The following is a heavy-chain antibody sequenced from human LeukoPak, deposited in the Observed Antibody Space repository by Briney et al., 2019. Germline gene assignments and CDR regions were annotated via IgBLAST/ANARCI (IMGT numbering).Heavy chain of an antibody. V-gene: IGHV1-69*13. CDR3: ARATGWEPFYYFDY. D-gene: IGHD1-26*01. CDR1: GGTFSSYA. J-gene: IGHJ4*02. Sequence: GASVKVSCKASGGTFSSYAISWVRQAPGQGLEWMGGIIPIFGTANYAQKFQGRVTITADESTSTAYMELRSLRSDDTAVYYCARATGWEPFYYFDYWGQGTLVTVSS. CDR2: IIPIFGTA.